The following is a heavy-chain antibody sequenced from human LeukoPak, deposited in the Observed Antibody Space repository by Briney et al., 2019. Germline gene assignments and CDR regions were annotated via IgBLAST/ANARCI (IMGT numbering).Heavy chain of an antibody. J-gene: IGHJ5*02. CDR2: NRSKANSYAT. CDR3: TRRGWCSSTSCYRFDP. Sequence: PGGSLKLSCAASGFTFSGSAMHWVRQASGKGLEWVGRNRSKANSYATAYAASVKGRFTISRDDSKNTAYLQMNSLKTEDTAVYYCTRRGWCSSTSCYRFDPWGQGTLVTVSS. CDR1: GFTFSGSA. D-gene: IGHD2-2*01. V-gene: IGHV3-73*01.